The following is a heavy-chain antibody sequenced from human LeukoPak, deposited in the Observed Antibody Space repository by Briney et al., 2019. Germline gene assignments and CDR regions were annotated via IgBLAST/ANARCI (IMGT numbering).Heavy chain of an antibody. CDR1: GFTFDDYA. J-gene: IGHJ4*02. V-gene: IGHV3-9*01. Sequence: GRSLRLSCAASGFTFDDYAMHWVRQAPGKGLEWVSGISWNSGSIGYADSVKGRFTISRDNAKNSLYLQMNSLRAEDTAVYYCARGTMFPYYFDYWGQGTLVTVSS. CDR3: ARGTMFPYYFDY. D-gene: IGHD3-10*02. CDR2: ISWNSGSI.